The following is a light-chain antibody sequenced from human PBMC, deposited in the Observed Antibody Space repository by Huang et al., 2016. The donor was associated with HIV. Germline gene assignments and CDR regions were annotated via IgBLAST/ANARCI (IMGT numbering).Light chain of an antibody. V-gene: IGKV3-15*01. CDR2: GSS. CDR1: RSVSTT. CDR3: HQYNNLLLS. J-gene: IGKJ4*01. Sequence: EILMTQSPATLSVSPGKRVTLSCRANRSVSTTLAWYQQRPGQAPRLLIYGSSTRAPGIPARFSGSGSGTDFSLTISSLQSEDFAVYYCHQYNNLLLSFGGGTRVDI.